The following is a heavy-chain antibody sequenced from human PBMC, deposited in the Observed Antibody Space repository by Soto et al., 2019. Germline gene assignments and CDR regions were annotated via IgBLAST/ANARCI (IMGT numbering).Heavy chain of an antibody. CDR3: ARDGRRDYGDQNYQH. J-gene: IGHJ1*01. D-gene: IGHD4-17*01. V-gene: IGHV3-30-3*01. CDR2: ISYDGSNK. CDR1: GFTFSSYA. Sequence: QVQLVESGGGVVQPVRSLRLSCAASGFTFSSYAMHWVRQAPGKGLEWVAVISYDGSNKYYADSVKGRFTISRDNSKNTLYLQMNSLRAEDTAVYYCARDGRRDYGDQNYQHWGQGTLVTVSS.